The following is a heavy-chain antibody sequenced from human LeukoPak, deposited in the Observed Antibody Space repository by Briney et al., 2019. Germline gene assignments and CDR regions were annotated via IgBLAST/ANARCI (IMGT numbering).Heavy chain of an antibody. CDR2: IKQDGSQK. CDR1: GFTFGSYW. Sequence: PGGSLRLSCAASGFTFGSYWMSWVRQAPGKGLEWVANIKQDGSQKFYVDSVKGRFTISRDNAKNSLYLQMNSLRAEDTALYYCAKEGAYCSGTSCYTNYWGQGTLVTVSS. D-gene: IGHD2-2*02. V-gene: IGHV3-7*01. CDR3: AKEGAYCSGTSCYTNY. J-gene: IGHJ4*02.